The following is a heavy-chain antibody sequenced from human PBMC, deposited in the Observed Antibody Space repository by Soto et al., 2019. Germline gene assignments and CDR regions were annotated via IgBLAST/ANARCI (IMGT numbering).Heavy chain of an antibody. V-gene: IGHV4-31*03. Sequence: SETLSLTCTVSGGSISSGGYYWSWIRQHPGKGLEWIGYIYYSGSTYYNPSLKSRVTISVDTSKNQFSLKLSSVTAADTAVYYCARWLGELGWFDPWGQGTPVTVSS. CDR3: ARWLGELGWFDP. CDR1: GGSISSGGYY. CDR2: IYYSGST. J-gene: IGHJ5*02. D-gene: IGHD3-10*01.